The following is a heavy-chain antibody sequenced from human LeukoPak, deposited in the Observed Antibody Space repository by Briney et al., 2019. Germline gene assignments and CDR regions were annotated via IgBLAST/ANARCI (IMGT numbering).Heavy chain of an antibody. CDR2: ISSSGSTI. CDR3: ARDPSGLVPLLYFDY. CDR1: GFTFSDYY. V-gene: IGHV3-11*01. Sequence: GGYLRLSCAASGFTFSDYYMSWIRQAPGKGLEWVSYISSSGSTIYYADSVKGRFTISRDNAKNSLYLQMNSLRAEDTAVYYCARDPSGLVPLLYFDYWGQGTLVTVSS. D-gene: IGHD3-10*01. J-gene: IGHJ4*02.